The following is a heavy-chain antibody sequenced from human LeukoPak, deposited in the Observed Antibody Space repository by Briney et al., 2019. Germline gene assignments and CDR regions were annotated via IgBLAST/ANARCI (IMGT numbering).Heavy chain of an antibody. D-gene: IGHD6-6*01. CDR1: GYTCTSYG. J-gene: IGHJ4*02. CDR2: TSAYNGNT. CDR3: ARDLPYSSSDRTPFDY. Sequence: ASVKVSCKASGYTCTSYGISWVRQAPGQGLEWMGWTSAYNGNTNYAQKFQGRVTMTTETSTSTAYMELRSLTSDDTAVYYCARDLPYSSSDRTPFDYWGQGTLVTVSA. V-gene: IGHV1-18*01.